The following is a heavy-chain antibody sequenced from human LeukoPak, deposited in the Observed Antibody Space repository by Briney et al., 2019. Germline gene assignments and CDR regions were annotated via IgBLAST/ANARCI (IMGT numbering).Heavy chain of an antibody. J-gene: IGHJ4*02. V-gene: IGHV4-59*01. D-gene: IGHD3-10*01. Sequence: SETLSLTCTVSGGSISSYYWSWIRQPPGKGLEWIGYIYYSGSTNYNPSLKSRVTISVDTSKNQFSLKLSSVTAVDTAVYYCARLVYGSGSHDYWGQGTLVTVSS. CDR2: IYYSGST. CDR3: ARLVYGSGSHDY. CDR1: GGSISSYY.